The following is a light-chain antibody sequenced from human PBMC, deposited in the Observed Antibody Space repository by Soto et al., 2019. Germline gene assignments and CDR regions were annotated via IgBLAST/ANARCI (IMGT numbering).Light chain of an antibody. V-gene: IGKV3-20*01. Sequence: ENVLTQSPGTLSLSPGERATLSCRASQSVSSSYLAWYQQKPGQAPRLLIYGASSRATGIPDRFSGIGSGTDFTLTISRLEPEDFAVYYCQQYGSSPWTFGQGTKVEIK. J-gene: IGKJ1*01. CDR1: QSVSSSY. CDR3: QQYGSSPWT. CDR2: GAS.